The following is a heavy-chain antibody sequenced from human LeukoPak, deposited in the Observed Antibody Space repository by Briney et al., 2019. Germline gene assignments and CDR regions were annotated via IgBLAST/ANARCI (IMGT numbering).Heavy chain of an antibody. CDR3: ARDLYYYDSSGYGY. CDR1: GFTYSSYG. V-gene: IGHV3-33*01. Sequence: GGSLRLSCAASGFTYSSYGMHWVRQAPGKGPEWVAVIWYDGSNKYYADSVKGRFTISRDNSKNTLYLQMNSLRAEDTAVYYCARDLYYYDSSGYGYWGQGTLVTVSS. J-gene: IGHJ4*02. D-gene: IGHD3-22*01. CDR2: IWYDGSNK.